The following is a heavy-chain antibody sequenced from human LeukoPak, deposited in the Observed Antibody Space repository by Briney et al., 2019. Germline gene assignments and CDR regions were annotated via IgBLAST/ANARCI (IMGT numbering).Heavy chain of an antibody. J-gene: IGHJ6*02. CDR1: GFSFSSDE. CDR2: ISTSGRTT. V-gene: IGHV3-48*03. D-gene: IGHD3-10*01. CDR3: ARDRTMVRGLANYFYGMDV. Sequence: PGGSLRLSCAASGFSFSSDELNWVRQAPGKGLEWLSYISTSGRTTYYADSVKGRFTISRDNAKNSLYLQMSSLRAEDTAVYYCARDRTMVRGLANYFYGMDVWGQGTMVIVSS.